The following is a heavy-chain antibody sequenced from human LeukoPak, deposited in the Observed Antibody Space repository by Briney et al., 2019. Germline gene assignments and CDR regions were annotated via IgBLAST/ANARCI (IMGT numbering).Heavy chain of an antibody. CDR3: AKEYSSGPAPDY. Sequence: GGSLRLSCAASGFTFSNYWMSWVRQAPGKGLEWVANINQDGSEKYFLDSVKGRFTISRDNVKSSLYLQMNSLRAEDTAVYYCAKEYSSGPAPDYWGQGTLVTVSS. CDR1: GFTFSNYW. V-gene: IGHV3-7*03. CDR2: INQDGSEK. D-gene: IGHD6-19*01. J-gene: IGHJ4*02.